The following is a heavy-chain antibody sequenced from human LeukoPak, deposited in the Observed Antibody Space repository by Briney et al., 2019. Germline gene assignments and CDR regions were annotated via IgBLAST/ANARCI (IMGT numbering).Heavy chain of an antibody. CDR3: AKQSHIIIVPDSIPLKPYPMDV. CDR1: GFTFSQYA. J-gene: IGHJ6*03. Sequence: TGGSLRLSCAASGFTFSQYAMSWVRQAPGKGLEWVSGMSDSGGSTYYADSVKGRFTISRDNSRNTLYLQMNSMRAEDTAVYYCAKQSHIIIVPDSIPLKPYPMDVWGKGTTATVSS. CDR2: MSDSGGST. V-gene: IGHV3-23*01. D-gene: IGHD3-16*01.